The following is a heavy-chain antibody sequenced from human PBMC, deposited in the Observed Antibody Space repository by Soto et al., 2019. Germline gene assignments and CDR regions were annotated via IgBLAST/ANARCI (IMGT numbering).Heavy chain of an antibody. J-gene: IGHJ6*02. V-gene: IGHV1-69*13. CDR3: AMPSGYDYYYYYGMDV. CDR1: GGTFSSYA. CDR2: IIPIFGTA. Sequence: ASVKVSCKASGGTFSSYAISWVRQAPGQGLEWMGGIIPIFGTANYAQKFQGRVTITADESTSTAYMELSSLRSEDTAVYYCAMPSGYDYYYYYGMDVWGQGTTVTVSS. D-gene: IGHD5-12*01.